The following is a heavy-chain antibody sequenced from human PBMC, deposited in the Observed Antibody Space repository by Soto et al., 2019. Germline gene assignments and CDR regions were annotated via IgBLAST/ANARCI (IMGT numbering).Heavy chain of an antibody. CDR1: GFTFSSYT. CDR2: ISDTGGNT. Sequence: EVQLLESGGGPAQPGGSLRLSCAASGFTFSSYTMNWVRRAPGKGLEWVSTISDTGGNTFYADSGKGRFTISRDNSKNTLYLQMNSLRAEDTAIYYCAKGASAYGDCFDCWGQGTLVTVSS. V-gene: IGHV3-23*01. D-gene: IGHD4-17*01. J-gene: IGHJ4*02. CDR3: AKGASAYGDCFDC.